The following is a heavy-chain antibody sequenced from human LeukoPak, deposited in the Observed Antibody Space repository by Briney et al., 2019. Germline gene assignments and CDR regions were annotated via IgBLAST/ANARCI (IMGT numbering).Heavy chain of an antibody. CDR1: GFTFSSYA. CDR2: ISGSGGST. J-gene: IGHJ5*02. CDR3: AKEAIPDYYGSGSYYNPPNWFDP. V-gene: IGHV3-23*01. D-gene: IGHD3-10*01. Sequence: GGSLRLSCAASGFTFSSYAMSWVRQAPGKGLEWVSAISGSGGSTYYADSVKGRFTISRDNSKNTLYLQMNSLRAEDPAVYYCAKEAIPDYYGSGSYYNPPNWFDPWGQGTLVTVSS.